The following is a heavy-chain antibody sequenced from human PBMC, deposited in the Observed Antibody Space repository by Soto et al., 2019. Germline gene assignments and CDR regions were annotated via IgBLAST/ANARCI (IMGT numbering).Heavy chain of an antibody. V-gene: IGHV4-59*08. CDR2: IYYSGST. Sequence: SETLSLTCTVSGGSXSRYYWSWIWQPPGKGLEWIGYIYYSGSTNYNPSLKSRVTISVDTSKNQFSLKLSSVTAADTAVYYCARHADVAKDYFDYWGQGTLVTVSS. CDR1: GGSXSRYY. CDR3: ARHADVAKDYFDY. J-gene: IGHJ4*02.